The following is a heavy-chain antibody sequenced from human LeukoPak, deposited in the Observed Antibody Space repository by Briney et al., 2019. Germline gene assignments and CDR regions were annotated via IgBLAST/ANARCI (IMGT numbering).Heavy chain of an antibody. CDR3: ASLKRYGSGSYYPIDI. CDR1: GYTFTGYY. J-gene: IGHJ3*02. D-gene: IGHD3-10*01. Sequence: ASVKVSCKASGYTFTGYYMHWVQQAPGQGLEWMGWINPNSGGTNYAQKFQGRVTMTRDTSISTAYMELSRLRSDDTAVYYCASLKRYGSGSYYPIDIWGQGTMVTVSS. V-gene: IGHV1-2*02. CDR2: INPNSGGT.